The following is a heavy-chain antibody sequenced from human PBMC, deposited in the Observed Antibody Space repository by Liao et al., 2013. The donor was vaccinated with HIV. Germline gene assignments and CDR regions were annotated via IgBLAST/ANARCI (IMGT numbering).Heavy chain of an antibody. CDR2: IYHSGTT. CDR1: GGSIRNYY. Sequence: QVQLQEAGPGLVKPSETLSLTCTVPGGSIRNYYWSWIRQSPGKGLEWIGSIYHSGTTHYNPSLKSRVTISVDTSKNQISLKVNSVTAADAAVYFCARDLDNWGEEAFDIWGQGTMVTVSS. J-gene: IGHJ3*02. V-gene: IGHV4-59*12. D-gene: IGHD7-27*01. CDR3: ARDLDNWGEEAFDI.